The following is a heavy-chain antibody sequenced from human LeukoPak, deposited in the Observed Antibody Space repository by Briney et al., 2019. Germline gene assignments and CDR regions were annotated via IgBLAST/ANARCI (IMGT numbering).Heavy chain of an antibody. V-gene: IGHV5-51*01. CDR3: ARHYLEYYDSSGYDAFDF. D-gene: IGHD3-22*01. Sequence: GESLKISCKGSGYSFTNYCIGWVRQMPGKGLEWMGIICPGDSDTRYSPSFQGQVTISADKSTSTAYLQWSSLKASDSAMYYCARHYLEYYDSSGYDAFDFWGQGTMVTVSS. CDR1: GYSFTNYC. CDR2: ICPGDSDT. J-gene: IGHJ3*01.